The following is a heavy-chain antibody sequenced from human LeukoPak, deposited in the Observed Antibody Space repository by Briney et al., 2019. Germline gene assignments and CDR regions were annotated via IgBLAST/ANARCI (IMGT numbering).Heavy chain of an antibody. J-gene: IGHJ4*02. V-gene: IGHV3-23*01. CDR1: GFTFSSYA. Sequence: GGSLRLSCAASGFTFSSYAMSWVRQAPGKGLEWVSAISGSGGSTYYADSVKGRFTISRDNSKDTLYLQMNSLRAADTAVYYCARDVQVATIYPLDYWGQGTLVTVSS. D-gene: IGHD5-12*01. CDR3: ARDVQVATIYPLDY. CDR2: ISGSGGST.